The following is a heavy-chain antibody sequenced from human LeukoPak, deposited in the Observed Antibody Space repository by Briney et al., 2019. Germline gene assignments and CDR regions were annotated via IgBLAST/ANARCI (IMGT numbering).Heavy chain of an antibody. CDR3: AEDSAGYSSGWYGY. CDR2: ISGSGGST. V-gene: IGHV3-23*01. D-gene: IGHD6-19*01. CDR1: GFTFSSYA. J-gene: IGHJ4*02. Sequence: GGSLRLSCAASGFTFSSYAMSWVRQAPGKGLEWVSAISGSGGSTYYADSVKGRFTTSRDNSKNTLYLQMNSLRAEDTAVYYCAEDSAGYSSGWYGYWGQGTLVTVSS.